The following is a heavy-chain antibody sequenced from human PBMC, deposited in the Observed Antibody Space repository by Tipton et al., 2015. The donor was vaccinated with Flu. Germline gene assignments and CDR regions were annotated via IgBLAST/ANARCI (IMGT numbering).Heavy chain of an antibody. J-gene: IGHJ4*02. V-gene: IGHV1-69*15. Sequence: QLVQSGAEVRKPGSSVKVSCKASGGPFNNYAITWVRQAPGQGLEWMGRIIPIFGKANYAQNLQGRVTITADESTSTAYMELTSLRSEDTAVYYCVRDSPYNWNDVVWGQGTLVTVSS. CDR3: VRDSPYNWNDVV. D-gene: IGHD1-20*01. CDR2: IIPIFGKA. CDR1: GGPFNNYA.